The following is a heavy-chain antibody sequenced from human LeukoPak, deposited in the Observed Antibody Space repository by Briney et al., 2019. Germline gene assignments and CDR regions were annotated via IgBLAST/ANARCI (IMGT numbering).Heavy chain of an antibody. CDR1: GFTFSTYS. CDR3: ARHGDFWSGYYVDY. J-gene: IGHJ4*02. Sequence: PGGSLRLSCAATGFTFSTYSMNWVRQAPGKGLEWVSYITSSSRTKYYADSVKGRFIISRDNAKNSLYLQMNSLRAEDTAVYYCARHGDFWSGYYVDYWGQGTLVTVSS. D-gene: IGHD3-3*01. CDR2: ITSSSRTK. V-gene: IGHV3-48*01.